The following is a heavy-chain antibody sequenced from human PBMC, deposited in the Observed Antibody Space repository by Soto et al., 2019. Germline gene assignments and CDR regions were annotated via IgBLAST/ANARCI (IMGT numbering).Heavy chain of an antibody. J-gene: IGHJ6*02. Sequence: QVQLVQSGAEVKKPGSSVKVSCKASGGTFSSYAISWVRQAPGQGLEWMGGIIPIFGTANYAQKFQGRVTITADETTRTAYMELSSLRSEDTAMYYCASGPSHSTSTWFDYYYGMDVWGQGTTVTVSS. CDR3: ASGPSHSTSTWFDYYYGMDV. CDR2: IIPIFGTA. D-gene: IGHD3-22*01. V-gene: IGHV1-69*01. CDR1: GGTFSSYA.